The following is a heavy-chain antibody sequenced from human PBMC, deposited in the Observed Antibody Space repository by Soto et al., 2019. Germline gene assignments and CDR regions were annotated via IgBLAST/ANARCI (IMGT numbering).Heavy chain of an antibody. CDR2: INHSGST. D-gene: IGHD5-18*01. J-gene: IGHJ6*02. V-gene: IGHV4-34*01. CDR1: GGSFSGYY. Sequence: SETLSLTCAVYGGSFSGYYWSWIRQPPGKGLEWIGEINHSGSTNYNPSLKSRVTISVDTSKNQFSLKLSSVTAADTAVYYCARVIQLWSVVYYSMDVWGQGTTVTVSS. CDR3: ARVIQLWSVVYYSMDV.